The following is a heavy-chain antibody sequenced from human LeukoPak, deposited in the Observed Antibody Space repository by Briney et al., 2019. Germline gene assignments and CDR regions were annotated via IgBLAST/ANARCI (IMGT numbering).Heavy chain of an antibody. CDR2: IYSGGST. Sequence: GGSLRLSCAASGFTVSSNYMCWVRQAPGKGLEWVSVIYSGGSTYYADSVKGRFTISRDNSKNTLYLQMNSLRAEDTAVYYCARAGRADGDYHYFDYWGQGTLVTVSS. V-gene: IGHV3-53*01. CDR3: ARAGRADGDYHYFDY. J-gene: IGHJ4*02. CDR1: GFTVSSNY. D-gene: IGHD4-17*01.